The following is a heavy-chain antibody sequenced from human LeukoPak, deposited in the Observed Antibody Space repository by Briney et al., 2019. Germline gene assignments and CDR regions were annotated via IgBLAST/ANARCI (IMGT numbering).Heavy chain of an antibody. CDR3: ARVDNWNDVSYYFDY. D-gene: IGHD1-20*01. CDR1: GFTVSSNY. V-gene: IGHV3-53*01. CDR2: IYSGGST. Sequence: PGGSLRHSCAASGFTVSSNYMSWVRQAPGKGLEWVSVIYSGGSTYYADSVKGRFTISRDNSKNTLYLQMNSLRAEDTAVYYCARVDNWNDVSYYFDYWGQGTLVTVSS. J-gene: IGHJ4*02.